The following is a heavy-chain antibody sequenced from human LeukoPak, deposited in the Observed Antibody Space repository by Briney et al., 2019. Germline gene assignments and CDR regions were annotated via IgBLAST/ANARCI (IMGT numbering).Heavy chain of an antibody. Sequence: ASVKVSCKASGGTFSSYAISWVRQAPGQGLEWMGGIIPIFGTANYAQKFQGRVTITTDESTGTAYMELSSLRSEDTAVYYCARNYMYYGSGVEWFDPWGQGTLVTVSS. CDR2: IIPIFGTA. V-gene: IGHV1-69*05. CDR1: GGTFSSYA. J-gene: IGHJ5*02. CDR3: ARNYMYYGSGVEWFDP. D-gene: IGHD3-10*01.